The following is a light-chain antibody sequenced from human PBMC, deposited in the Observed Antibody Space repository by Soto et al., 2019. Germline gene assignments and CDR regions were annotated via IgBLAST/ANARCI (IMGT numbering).Light chain of an antibody. J-gene: IGKJ2*02. Sequence: EIVLTQSPATLSLSPGERATLSCRASQSVSSYLAWYQQKPGQAPRLLIYDASNRATGIPARFSGSGSGTDFTLTISSLEPEDFAVYYGQQRSNWPRTFGQGPSWRSN. V-gene: IGKV3-11*01. CDR1: QSVSSY. CDR2: DAS. CDR3: QQRSNWPRT.